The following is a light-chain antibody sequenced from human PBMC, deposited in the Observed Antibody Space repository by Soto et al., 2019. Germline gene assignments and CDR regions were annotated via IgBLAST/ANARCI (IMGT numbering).Light chain of an antibody. CDR2: DVN. CDR1: SSDVGGYDY. CDR3: SSYTSSSTPLYV. V-gene: IGLV2-14*01. Sequence: QSALTQPASVSGSPGQSITISCTGTSSDVGGYDYVSWYQQHPGKAPKLMIYDVNNRPSGVSNRFSGSKSGNTAPLTISGLQAEDEADYYCSSYTSSSTPLYVFGTGTKVTVL. J-gene: IGLJ1*01.